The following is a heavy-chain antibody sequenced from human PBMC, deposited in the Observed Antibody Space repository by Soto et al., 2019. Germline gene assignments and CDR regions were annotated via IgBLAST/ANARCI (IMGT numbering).Heavy chain of an antibody. Sequence: EVQLVESGGGLVQPGGSLRLSCAASGFTFSSYWMSWVRQAPGKGLEWVANIKQDGSEKYYVDSVKGRFTISRDNAKNSLYLQMNSLRAEDTAVYYFARDSAVAGTGTLDYWGQGTLVTVSS. CDR1: GFTFSSYW. J-gene: IGHJ4*02. D-gene: IGHD6-19*01. V-gene: IGHV3-7*03. CDR3: ARDSAVAGTGTLDY. CDR2: IKQDGSEK.